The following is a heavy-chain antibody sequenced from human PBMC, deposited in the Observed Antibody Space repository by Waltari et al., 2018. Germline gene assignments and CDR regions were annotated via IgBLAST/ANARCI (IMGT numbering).Heavy chain of an antibody. J-gene: IGHJ4*02. CDR3: AREQYELLWELDY. Sequence: QVQLVDSGGAVVQPGRSLRLSCAASGFTFSPYSMHWVRQAPGKGLEWVAFISYDGSNKYYADSVKGRFTISRDNSENTMYLEMNSLRAEDTAVFYCAREQYELLWELDYWGQGTLVTVSS. CDR1: GFTFSPYS. CDR2: ISYDGSNK. V-gene: IGHV3-30-3*01. D-gene: IGHD3-10*01.